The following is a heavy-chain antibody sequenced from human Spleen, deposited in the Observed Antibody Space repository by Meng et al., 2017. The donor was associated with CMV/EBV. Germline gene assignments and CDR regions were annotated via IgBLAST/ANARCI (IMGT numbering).Heavy chain of an antibody. CDR3: ARRGDYKTGMDV. Sequence: ASVKVSCKASGYTFTDYYMHWVRQAPGQGLEWMGWLNPNRGGTNNAQKFQGRVTMTRDTSISTAYMEVSRLRSDDTAVYYCARRGDYKTGMDVWGQGTTVTVSS. V-gene: IGHV1-2*02. CDR1: GYTFTDYY. D-gene: IGHD4-11*01. J-gene: IGHJ6*02. CDR2: LNPNRGGT.